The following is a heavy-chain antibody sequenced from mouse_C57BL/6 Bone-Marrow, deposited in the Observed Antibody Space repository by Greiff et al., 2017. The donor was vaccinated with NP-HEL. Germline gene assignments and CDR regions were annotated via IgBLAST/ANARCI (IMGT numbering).Heavy chain of an antibody. CDR2: IYPGSGST. Sequence: QVQLQQPGAELVKPGASVKMSCKASGYTFTSYWITWVKQRPGQGLAWIGDIYPGSGSTNYNEKFKSKATLTVDTSSSTAYMQLSSLTSEDSAVYYCARGGEFITTVVDWYFDVWGTGTTVTVSS. J-gene: IGHJ1*03. D-gene: IGHD1-1*01. V-gene: IGHV1-55*01. CDR1: GYTFTSYW. CDR3: ARGGEFITTVVDWYFDV.